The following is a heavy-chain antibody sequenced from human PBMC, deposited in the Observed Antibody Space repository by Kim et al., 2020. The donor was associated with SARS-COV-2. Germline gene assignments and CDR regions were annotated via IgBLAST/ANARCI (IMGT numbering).Heavy chain of an antibody. Sequence: SVEGRFTISRDNSKNTVYLQMNSLRAEDTAVYYCARDRDGYSYGSSGMDVWGQGTTVTVSS. D-gene: IGHD5-18*01. V-gene: IGHV3-30*07. J-gene: IGHJ6*02. CDR3: ARDRDGYSYGSSGMDV.